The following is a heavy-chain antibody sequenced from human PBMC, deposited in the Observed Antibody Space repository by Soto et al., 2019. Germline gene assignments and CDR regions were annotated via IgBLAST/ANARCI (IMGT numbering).Heavy chain of an antibody. CDR1: GFIGSRND. Sequence: GRFMRLFCAAFGFIGSRNDMSRVRQATGKGLEWVSVIYAGASTYYADSVKGRFTISRDNSKNPLYLQMNSLRAEDTAVYYCVGDNCPGGYFDHWGQGTLVTVSS. D-gene: IGHD2-15*01. V-gene: IGHV3-53*01. CDR3: VGDNCPGGYFDH. J-gene: IGHJ4*02. CDR2: IYAGAST.